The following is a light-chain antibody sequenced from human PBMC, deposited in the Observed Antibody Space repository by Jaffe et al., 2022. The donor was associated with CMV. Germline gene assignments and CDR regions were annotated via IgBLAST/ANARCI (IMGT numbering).Light chain of an antibody. J-gene: IGLJ2*01. V-gene: IGLV2-18*02. Sequence: QSALTQPPSVSGSPGQSVTISCTGTSSDVGSYNRVSWYQQPPGTAPKLMIYEVSNRPSGVPDRFSGSKSGNTASLTISGLQAEDEADYYCSSYTSSSTSSFGGGTKLTVL. CDR3: SSYTSSSTSS. CDR1: SSDVGSYNR. CDR2: EVS.